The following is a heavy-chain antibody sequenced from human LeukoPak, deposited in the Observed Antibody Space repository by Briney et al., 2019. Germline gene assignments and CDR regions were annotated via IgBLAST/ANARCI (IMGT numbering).Heavy chain of an antibody. CDR2: ISGSGGST. CDR3: AKDRITHKRYCSGGSCYPDAFDI. D-gene: IGHD2-15*01. V-gene: IGHV3-23*01. J-gene: IGHJ3*02. Sequence: GGSLRLSCAASGFTFSSYAMSWVRQAPGKGLEWVSAISGSGGSTYYADSVKGRFTISRDNSKNTLYLQMNSLRAEDTAVYYCAKDRITHKRYCSGGSCYPDAFDIWGQGTMVTVSS. CDR1: GFTFSSYA.